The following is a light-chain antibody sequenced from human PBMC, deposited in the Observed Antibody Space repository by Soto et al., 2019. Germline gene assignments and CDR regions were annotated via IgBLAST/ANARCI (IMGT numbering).Light chain of an antibody. Sequence: EIVLTQSPGTLSLSPGERATLSCRASQSVSSSYLAWYQQKPGQAPRLLIYGASSRATGIPDRFSGSGSGTDFTLTISRLEPEDFAVYYCQQYGSSPPVTFGGGIKVEMK. CDR1: QSVSSSY. J-gene: IGKJ4*01. CDR2: GAS. CDR3: QQYGSSPPVT. V-gene: IGKV3-20*01.